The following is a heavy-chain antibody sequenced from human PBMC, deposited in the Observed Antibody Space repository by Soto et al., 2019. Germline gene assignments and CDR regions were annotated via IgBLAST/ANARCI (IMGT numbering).Heavy chain of an antibody. V-gene: IGHV3-23*01. D-gene: IGHD4-4*01. CDR2: ISGSGGST. J-gene: IGHJ4*02. CDR1: GFTFSSYA. Sequence: GSLRLSWATSGFTFSSYAMSWVRQAPGKGLEWVSAISGSGGSTYYADSVKGRFTISRDNSKNTLYLQMNSLRAEDTAVYYCAKDLATTVDFDYWGQGTLVTVSS. CDR3: AKDLATTVDFDY.